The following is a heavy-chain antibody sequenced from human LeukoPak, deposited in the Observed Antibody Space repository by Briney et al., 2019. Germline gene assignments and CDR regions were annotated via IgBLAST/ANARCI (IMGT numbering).Heavy chain of an antibody. CDR3: TRVGYIDEGIDY. CDR2: IWYDGSNK. D-gene: IGHD5-24*01. Sequence: GGSLRLSCAASGFTFSSYAMSWIRQAPGKGLEWVAVIWYDGSNKYYADSVKGRFTISRDNSKNTLYLQMNSLRAEDTAIYYCTRVGYIDEGIDYWGQGTLVTVSS. CDR1: GFTFSSYA. J-gene: IGHJ4*02. V-gene: IGHV3-33*08.